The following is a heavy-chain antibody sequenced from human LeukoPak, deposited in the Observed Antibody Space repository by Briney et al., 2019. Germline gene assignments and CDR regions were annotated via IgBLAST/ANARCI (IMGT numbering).Heavy chain of an antibody. Sequence: TASETLSLTCAVSGYSISSGYYWGWIRQPPGKGLEWIGTAYHSGSTYYNPSLRSRVTISVDTSKNQFSLRLSSVTAADTAVYYCARAVGGISGIFDYWGQGTLVTVSS. CDR3: ARAVGGISGIFDY. V-gene: IGHV4-38-2*01. CDR2: AYHSGST. J-gene: IGHJ4*02. CDR1: GYSISSGYY. D-gene: IGHD1-20*01.